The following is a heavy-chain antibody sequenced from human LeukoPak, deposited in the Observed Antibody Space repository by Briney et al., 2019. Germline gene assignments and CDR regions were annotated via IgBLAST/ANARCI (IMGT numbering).Heavy chain of an antibody. J-gene: IGHJ5*02. Sequence: SETLSLTCTVSGGSISSYYWSWIRQPAGKGLEWIGRIYSSGSTNYNPSLKSRVTISVDTSKNQFSLKLRSVTAADTAVYYCVREDPMFGWIDPWGQGTLVTVSS. D-gene: IGHD3-10*02. CDR3: VREDPMFGWIDP. CDR2: IYSSGST. V-gene: IGHV4-4*07. CDR1: GGSISSYY.